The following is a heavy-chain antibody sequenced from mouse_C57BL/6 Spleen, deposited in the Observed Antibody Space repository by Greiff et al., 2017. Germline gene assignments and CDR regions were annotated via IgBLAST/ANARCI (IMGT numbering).Heavy chain of an antibody. CDR3: ARYDYDWYCDV. Sequence: EVQLVESGGGLVQPGGSLSLSCAASGFTFTDYYMSWVRQPPGKALEWLGFIRNKANGYTTEYSASVKGRFTISRDNSQSILYLQMNALRAEDSATYYCARYDYDWYCDVWGTGTTVTVSS. D-gene: IGHD2-4*01. V-gene: IGHV7-3*01. CDR2: IRNKANGYTT. CDR1: GFTFTDYY. J-gene: IGHJ1*03.